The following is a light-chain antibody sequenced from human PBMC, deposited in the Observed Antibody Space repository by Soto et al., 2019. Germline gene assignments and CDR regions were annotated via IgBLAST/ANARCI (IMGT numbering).Light chain of an antibody. CDR3: QQRSNWPSIT. CDR2: GAS. Sequence: EIVLTQSPGTLSLSPGERATLSCRAIQSVSSSYLAWYQQKPGQAPRLLIFGASSRATGIPDRFTGSGSGTDFTLTISSLEPEDSAVYHCQQRSNWPSITFGQGTRLEIK. J-gene: IGKJ5*01. V-gene: IGKV3D-20*02. CDR1: QSVSSSY.